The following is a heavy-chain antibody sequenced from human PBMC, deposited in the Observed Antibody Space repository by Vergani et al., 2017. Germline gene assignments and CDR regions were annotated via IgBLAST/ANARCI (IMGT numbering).Heavy chain of an antibody. CDR1: GYSFTSYW. V-gene: IGHV5-10-1*03. D-gene: IGHD6-19*01. CDR3: ARLAPPVFIAVAGTMDL. Sequence: EVQLVQSGAEVKKPGESLRISCKGSGYSFTSYWISWVRQMPGKGLEWMGRIDPSDSYTNYSPSFQGHVTISADKSISTAYLQWSSLKASDTAMYYYARLAPPVFIAVAGTMDLWGQGTLVTVSS. J-gene: IGHJ5*02. CDR2: IDPSDSYT.